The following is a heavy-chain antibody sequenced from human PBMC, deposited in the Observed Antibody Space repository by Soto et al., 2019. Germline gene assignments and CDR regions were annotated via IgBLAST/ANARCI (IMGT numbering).Heavy chain of an antibody. CDR1: AYTFTDYY. Sequence: GASVKVSFKASAYTFTDYYIHWLRQAPGQGLEWMGWINPSSGGSYFAQKFLGRVTMTRDTSITTAYMELSRLRSDDTAVYYCARALPEIRMMEGGSFDPWGQGTVVTVSS. J-gene: IGHJ5*02. CDR2: INPSSGGS. V-gene: IGHV1-2*02. D-gene: IGHD1-1*01. CDR3: ARALPEIRMMEGGSFDP.